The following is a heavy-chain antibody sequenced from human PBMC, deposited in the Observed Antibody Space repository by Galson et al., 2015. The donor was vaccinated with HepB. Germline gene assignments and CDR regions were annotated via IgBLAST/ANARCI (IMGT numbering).Heavy chain of an antibody. J-gene: IGHJ4*02. CDR3: AKTPGSSSWYSYLDY. CDR1: GLTLSSYA. D-gene: IGHD6-13*01. CDR2: ISGSGGST. Sequence: SLRLSCAASGLTLSSYAMSWVRQAPGKGLEWVSVISGSGGSTSYADSVKGRFTISRDNSKNTLYLQMNSLRAEDTAVYYCAKTPGSSSWYSYLDYWGQGTLVTVSS. V-gene: IGHV3-23*01.